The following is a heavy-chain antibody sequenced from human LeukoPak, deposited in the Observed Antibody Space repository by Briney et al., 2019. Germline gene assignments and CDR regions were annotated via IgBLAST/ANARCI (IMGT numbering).Heavy chain of an antibody. CDR3: ARDLDYGGS. V-gene: IGHV4-59*01. CDR2: IYYGGST. CDR1: GGSISSYY. D-gene: IGHD4-23*01. J-gene: IGHJ4*02. Sequence: SETLSLTCTVSGGSISSYYWSWIRQPPGKGLEWIGYIYYGGSTNYNPSLKSRVTISVDTSKNQFSLKLSSVTAADTAVYYCARDLDYGGSWGQGTLVTVSS.